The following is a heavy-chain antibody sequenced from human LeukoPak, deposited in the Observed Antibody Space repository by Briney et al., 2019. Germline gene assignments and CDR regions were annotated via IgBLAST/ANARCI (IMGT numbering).Heavy chain of an antibody. J-gene: IGHJ3*01. V-gene: IGHV4-59*11. CDR3: ARLLDNDISGDPDTFDV. CDR1: GDSLSGHY. CDR2: VSYTGRI. Sequence: SETLSLTCTVSGDSLSGHYWSWLRQPPGKRLEWIEYVSYTGRIKYNPSLQSRVTTSIDTSKSQFSLKLSSVTSADTAVYSCARLLDNDISGDPDTFDVWGQGTTVIVSS. D-gene: IGHD3-22*01.